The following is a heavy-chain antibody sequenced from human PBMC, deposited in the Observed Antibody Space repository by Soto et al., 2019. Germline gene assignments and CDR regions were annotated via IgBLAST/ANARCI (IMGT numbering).Heavy chain of an antibody. D-gene: IGHD3-10*01. J-gene: IGHJ5*02. CDR3: AKDRSVLLWFGEFPST. CDR2: ISGSGGST. V-gene: IGHV3-23*01. Sequence: GGSLRLSCAASGFTFSSYAMSWVRQAPGKGLEWVSAISGSGGSTYYADSVKGRFTISRDNSKNTLYLQMNSLRAEDTAVYYYAKDRSVLLWFGEFPSTWGQAPLVTVSS. CDR1: GFTFSSYA.